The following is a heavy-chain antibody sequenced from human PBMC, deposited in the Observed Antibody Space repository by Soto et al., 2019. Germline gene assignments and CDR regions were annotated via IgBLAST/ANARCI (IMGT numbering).Heavy chain of an antibody. D-gene: IGHD4-17*01. Sequence: ASVKVSCKASGYTFTSYYMHWVRQAPGQGLERKGIINPSGGSTSYAQKFQGRVTMTRDTSTSTFYMELSSLRSEDTAFYYCARGPFYGDYVFFWFDPWGQGTLVTVSS. CDR2: INPSGGST. CDR1: GYTFTSYY. V-gene: IGHV1-46*03. J-gene: IGHJ5*02. CDR3: ARGPFYGDYVFFWFDP.